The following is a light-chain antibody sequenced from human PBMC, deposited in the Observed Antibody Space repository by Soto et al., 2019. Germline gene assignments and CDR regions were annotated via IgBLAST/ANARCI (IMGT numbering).Light chain of an antibody. CDR2: EGN. J-gene: IGLJ3*02. CDR1: SSDVGSYKL. CDR3: CSYAGSGTWV. V-gene: IGLV2-23*01. Sequence: QSALTQPASVSGSPGQSITISCSGISSDVGSYKLVSWYQQHPGKASKLMIYEGNKRPSGVSNRFSSSNSGNTASLTISGLQAEDEADYYCCSYAGSGTWVFGGGTKLTVL.